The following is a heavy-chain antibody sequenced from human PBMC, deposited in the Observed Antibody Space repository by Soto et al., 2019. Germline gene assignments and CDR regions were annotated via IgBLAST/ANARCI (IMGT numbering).Heavy chain of an antibody. CDR2: IYWDDDK. J-gene: IGHJ4*02. CDR3: VHRAVYSGSYWDGGYFDY. D-gene: IGHD1-26*01. CDR1: GFSLSTSGVG. Sequence: QITLKESGPTRVKPTQTLTLTCTFSGFSLSTSGVGVGWLRQPPGKALEWLALIYWDDDKRYSPSLKSRLTISKDTSNNQVVLTMTHMDPMDTATYDCVHRAVYSGSYWDGGYFDYWGQGSLVTISS. V-gene: IGHV2-5*02.